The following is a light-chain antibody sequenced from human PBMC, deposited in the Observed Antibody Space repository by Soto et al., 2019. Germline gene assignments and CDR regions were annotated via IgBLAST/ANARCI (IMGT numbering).Light chain of an antibody. CDR1: QSISSW. V-gene: IGKV1-5*03. CDR2: QAS. Sequence: DIQVTHSPSTLSASVGDRVTITCRASQSISSWLAWYQQKPGKAPKLLIYQASSLESGVPSRFSGSGSGTEFTLTISSLQPDDFATYYCQQYRSYPWTFGQGTKVEIK. CDR3: QQYRSYPWT. J-gene: IGKJ1*01.